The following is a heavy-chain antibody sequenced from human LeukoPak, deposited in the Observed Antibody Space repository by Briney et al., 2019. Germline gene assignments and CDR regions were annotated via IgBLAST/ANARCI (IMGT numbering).Heavy chain of an antibody. CDR2: ISAYNGNT. CDR3: ARGLGDGYSYGHQAPYYFDY. V-gene: IGHV1-18*01. D-gene: IGHD5-18*01. CDR1: GYTFTSYG. Sequence: ASVKVSCKASGYTFTSYGISWVRQASGQGLEWMGWISAYNGNTNYAQKLQGRVTMTTDTSTSTAYMELRSLRSDDTAVYYCARGLGDGYSYGHQAPYYFDYWGQGTLVTVSS. J-gene: IGHJ4*02.